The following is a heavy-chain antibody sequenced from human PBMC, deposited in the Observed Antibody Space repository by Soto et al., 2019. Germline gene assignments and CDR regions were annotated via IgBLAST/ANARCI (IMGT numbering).Heavy chain of an antibody. CDR3: ARERPDGSRLDP. V-gene: IGHV4-30-4*01. Sequence: SSETLSLTCTVSGGSITSDYSCWSWIRQPPGEGLEWIGHIFDSGTTYTNPSLRSQVAISLDTSKNHFSLTLSSVTAADTAVYYCARERPDGSRLDPWGQGTLVTVSS. D-gene: IGHD6-13*01. CDR2: IFDSGTT. CDR1: GGSITSDYSC. J-gene: IGHJ5*02.